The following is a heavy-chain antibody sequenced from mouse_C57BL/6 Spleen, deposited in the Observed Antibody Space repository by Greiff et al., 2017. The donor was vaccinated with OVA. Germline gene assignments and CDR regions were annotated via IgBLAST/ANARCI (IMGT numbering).Heavy chain of an antibody. D-gene: IGHD2-1*01. CDR1: GYAFSSYW. CDR2: IYPGAGDT. Sequence: VQLQQSGPELVKPGASVKISCKASGYAFSSYWMNWVKQRPGQGLEWIRRIYPGAGDTNYNGKFKGKATLTADKSSSTAYMQRSSLTSEDSAVYFCAIYYGTLFDYWGQGTTLTVSS. J-gene: IGHJ2*01. CDR3: AIYYGTLFDY. V-gene: IGHV1-82*01.